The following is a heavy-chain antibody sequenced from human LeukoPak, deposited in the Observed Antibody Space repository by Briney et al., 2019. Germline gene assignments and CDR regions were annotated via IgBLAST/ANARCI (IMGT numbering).Heavy chain of an antibody. D-gene: IGHD1-26*01. CDR2: IYPGDSDT. V-gene: IGHV5-51*01. CDR3: ARSGSYYPYYFDY. CDR1: GGTFSSYA. Sequence: KVSCKASGGTFSSYAIGWVRQMPGKGLEWMGIIYPGDSDTRYSPSFQGQVTISADKSISTAYLQWSSLKASDTAMYYCARSGSYYPYYFDYWGQGTLVAVSS. J-gene: IGHJ4*02.